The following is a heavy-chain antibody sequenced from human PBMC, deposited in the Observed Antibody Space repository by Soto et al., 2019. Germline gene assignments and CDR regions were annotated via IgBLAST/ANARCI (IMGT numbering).Heavy chain of an antibody. V-gene: IGHV1-69*13. D-gene: IGHD6-13*01. CDR1: GGTFSSYA. CDR2: IIPIFGTA. J-gene: IGHJ6*02. Sequence: SVKVSCKASGGTFSSYAISWVRQAPGQGLEWMGGIIPIFGTANYAQKFQGRVTITADESTSTAYMELSSLRSEDTAVYYCARDVAAAGIYYYYYYGMDVWGQGPTVTAP. CDR3: ARDVAAAGIYYYYYYGMDV.